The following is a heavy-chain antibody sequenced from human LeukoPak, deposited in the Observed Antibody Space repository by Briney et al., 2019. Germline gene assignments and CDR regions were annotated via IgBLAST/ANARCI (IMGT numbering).Heavy chain of an antibody. Sequence: PGGSLRLSCVASGFTLSDYWMSWMRQAPGKGLEWVANIKYDGNEEYYVDSVKGRFTISRDNAKNSLYLQVNSLRVEDTAVYYCKSGGAAPGSFDNWGQGTLVTVSP. CDR2: IKYDGNEE. V-gene: IGHV3-7*01. CDR1: GFTLSDYW. D-gene: IGHD6-13*01. J-gene: IGHJ4*02. CDR3: KSGGAAPGSFDN.